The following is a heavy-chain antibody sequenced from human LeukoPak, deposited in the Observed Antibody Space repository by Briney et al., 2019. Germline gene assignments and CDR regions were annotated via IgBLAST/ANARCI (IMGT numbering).Heavy chain of an antibody. D-gene: IGHD1-20*01. CDR2: MNPNSGDT. CDR1: GYTFTSYD. CDR3: AMRPYNWNDDGNIDF. J-gene: IGHJ4*02. Sequence: GASVKVSCKASGYTFTSYDINWVRQATAQGLEWMGWMNPNSGDTGYAQKFQGRVTMTRNTSITTAYMELSSLRSADTAVYYCAMRPYNWNDDGNIDFWGQGTLVTVSS. V-gene: IGHV1-8*01.